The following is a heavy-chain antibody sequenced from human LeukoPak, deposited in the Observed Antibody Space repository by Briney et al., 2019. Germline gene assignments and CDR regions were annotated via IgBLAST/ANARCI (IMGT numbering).Heavy chain of an antibody. D-gene: IGHD3-22*01. CDR2: ISGSGGST. J-gene: IGHJ4*02. V-gene: IGHV3-23*01. CDR3: AKDLGSYYYDSSGSV. CDR1: GFTFSSYA. Sequence: GGSLRLSCTASGFTFSSYAMSWVRQAPGKGLEWVSAISGSGGSTYYADSVKGRFTISRDNSKNTLYLQMNSLRAEDTAVYYCAKDLGSYYYDSSGSVWGQGTLVTVSS.